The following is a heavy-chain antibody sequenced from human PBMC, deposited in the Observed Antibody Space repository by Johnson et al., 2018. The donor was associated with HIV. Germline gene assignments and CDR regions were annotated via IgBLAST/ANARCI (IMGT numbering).Heavy chain of an antibody. Sequence: QVLLVESGGGVVQPGGSLRLSCAASEFTFSSYGMHWVRQAPGKGLEWVTFIRFDGNNKYYADSVEGRFTISRDNSKNTLHLQMNSLRVEDTAVYYCAKDFTYGAFDIWGRGTMVTVSS. J-gene: IGHJ3*02. CDR3: AKDFTYGAFDI. CDR1: EFTFSSYG. CDR2: IRFDGNNK. D-gene: IGHD3-10*01. V-gene: IGHV3-30*02.